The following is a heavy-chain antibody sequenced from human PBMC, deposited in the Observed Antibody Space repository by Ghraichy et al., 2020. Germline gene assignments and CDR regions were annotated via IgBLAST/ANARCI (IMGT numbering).Heavy chain of an antibody. Sequence: GGSLRLSCGASGFNFGYYWMSWVRQAPGKGLEWVANINPDGSANYYAHSVKGRFAISRDNFKNSLYLQMNSLRDEDTAVYYCARVADYFDSSGYFRNFDYWGQGTLFTVSS. CDR3: ARVADYFDSSGYFRNFDY. V-gene: IGHV3-7*03. CDR1: GFNFGYYW. D-gene: IGHD3-22*01. J-gene: IGHJ4*02. CDR2: INPDGSAN.